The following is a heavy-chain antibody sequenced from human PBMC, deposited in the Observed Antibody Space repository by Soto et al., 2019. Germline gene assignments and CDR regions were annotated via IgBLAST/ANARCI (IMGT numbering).Heavy chain of an antibody. CDR3: ARVSRFWSGYHSSFDD. D-gene: IGHD3-3*01. Sequence: ASVKVSCKASGYTFTSYAMHWVRQAPGQRLEGMGWINAGNGNTKYSQKFQSRVTITRDTSASTAYMELSSLRSEDTAVYYCARVSRFWSGYHSSFDDWGQGTLVTVSS. CDR2: INAGNGNT. CDR1: GYTFTSYA. J-gene: IGHJ4*02. V-gene: IGHV1-3*01.